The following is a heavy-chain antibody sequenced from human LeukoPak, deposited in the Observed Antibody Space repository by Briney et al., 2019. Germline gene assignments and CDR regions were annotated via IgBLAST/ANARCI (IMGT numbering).Heavy chain of an antibody. CDR2: INHSGST. Sequence: SETLSLTCAVYGGSFSGYYWSWIRQPPGKGLEWIGEINHSGSTNYNPSLKSRVTISVDTSKNQFSLKLSSVTAADTAVYYCAISAWIPSNYWGQGTLVTVSS. V-gene: IGHV4-34*01. J-gene: IGHJ4*02. D-gene: IGHD5-18*01. CDR3: AISAWIPSNY. CDR1: GGSFSGYY.